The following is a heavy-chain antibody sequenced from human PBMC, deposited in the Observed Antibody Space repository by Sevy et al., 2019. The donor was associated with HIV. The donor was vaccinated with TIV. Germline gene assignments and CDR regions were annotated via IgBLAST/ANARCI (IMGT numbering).Heavy chain of an antibody. CDR2: ISGSGGST. Sequence: GGSLRLSCAASGFTFSSYAMSWVRQAPGKGLEWVSAISGSGGSTSYADSVKGRFTISRDNSKNTLYLQMNSLRAEDTSVYYCAKGRANRYSGSPIDCWGQGTLVTASS. CDR1: GFTFSSYA. V-gene: IGHV3-23*01. CDR3: AKGRANRYSGSPIDC. D-gene: IGHD1-26*01. J-gene: IGHJ4*02.